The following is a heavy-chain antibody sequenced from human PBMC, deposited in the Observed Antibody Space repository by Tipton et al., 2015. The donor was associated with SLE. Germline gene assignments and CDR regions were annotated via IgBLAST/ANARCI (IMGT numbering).Heavy chain of an antibody. CDR1: GFTFDDYA. CDR3: AKGYDSSGYSRFDY. Sequence: SLRLSCAASGFTFDDYAMHWVRQAPGKGLEWVSLISWDGGSTYYADSVKGRFTISRDNSKNSLYLQMSSLRAEDTALYYCAKGYDSSGYSRFDYWGQGTLVTVSS. CDR2: ISWDGGST. D-gene: IGHD3-22*01. J-gene: IGHJ4*02. V-gene: IGHV3-43D*04.